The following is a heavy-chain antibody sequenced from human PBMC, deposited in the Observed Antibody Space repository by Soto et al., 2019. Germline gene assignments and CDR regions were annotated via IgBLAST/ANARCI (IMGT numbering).Heavy chain of an antibody. D-gene: IGHD3-22*01. V-gene: IGHV1-24*01. J-gene: IGHJ4*02. CDR3: ATLMNYYYDSSGYPGY. Sequence: GTSVKVSCKVSGYTLTELSMHWVRQAPGKGLEWMGGFDPEDGETIYAQKFQGRVTMTEDTSTDTAYMELSSLRSEDTAVYYCATLMNYYYDSSGYPGYWGQGTLVTVSS. CDR1: GYTLTELS. CDR2: FDPEDGET.